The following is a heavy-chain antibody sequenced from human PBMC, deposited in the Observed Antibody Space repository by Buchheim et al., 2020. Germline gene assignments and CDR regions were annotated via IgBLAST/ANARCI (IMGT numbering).Heavy chain of an antibody. V-gene: IGHV3-23*01. D-gene: IGHD1-26*01. Sequence: EVQLLESGGGLVQPGGSLRLSCAASGFTFSSYAMNWVRQAPGKGLEWVSAFVGGGGTTYYADSVKGRFTISRDNSKNTLYLQMNSLRGEDTAIYYCAKDHSWSFHGGFDYWGQGTL. J-gene: IGHJ4*02. CDR2: FVGGGGTT. CDR3: AKDHSWSFHGGFDY. CDR1: GFTFSSYA.